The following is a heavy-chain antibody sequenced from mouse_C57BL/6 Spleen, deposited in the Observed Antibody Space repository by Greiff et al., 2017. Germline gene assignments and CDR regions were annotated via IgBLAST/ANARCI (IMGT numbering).Heavy chain of an antibody. CDR2: IDPETGGT. CDR1: GYTFTDYE. CDR3: TRDDGYHLGYFDV. D-gene: IGHD2-3*01. V-gene: IGHV1-15*01. Sequence: VQLKESGAELVRPGASVTLSCKASGYTFTDYEMHWVKQTPVHGLEWIGAIDPETGGTAYNQKFKGKAILTADKSSSTAYMELRSLTSEDSAVYYCTRDDGYHLGYFDVWGTGTTVTVSS. J-gene: IGHJ1*03.